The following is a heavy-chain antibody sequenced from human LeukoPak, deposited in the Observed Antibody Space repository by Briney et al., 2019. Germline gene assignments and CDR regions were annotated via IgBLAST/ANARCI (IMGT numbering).Heavy chain of an antibody. D-gene: IGHD2-21*02. V-gene: IGHV3-48*03. J-gene: IGHJ6*03. CDR3: ARVGCGDCYSFYYYYYMDV. Sequence: PEGSLRLSCAASGFTFSSYEMNWVRQAPGKGLEWVSYISSSGSTIYYADSVKGRFTISRDNAKNSLYLQMNSLRAEDTAVYYCARVGCGDCYSFYYYYYMDVWGKGTTVTVSS. CDR2: ISSSGSTI. CDR1: GFTFSSYE.